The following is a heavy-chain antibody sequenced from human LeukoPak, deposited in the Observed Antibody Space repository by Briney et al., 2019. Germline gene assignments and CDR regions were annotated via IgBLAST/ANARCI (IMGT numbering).Heavy chain of an antibody. CDR3: ARGIRYGDYGDWFDP. D-gene: IGHD4-17*01. CDR2: INHSGST. CDR1: GGSFSGYY. Sequence: SETLSLTCAVYGGSFSGYYWSWIRQPLGKGLEWIGEINHSGSTNYNPSLKSRVTISVDTSKNQFSLKLSSVTAADTAVYYCARGIRYGDYGDWFDPWGQGTLVTVSS. V-gene: IGHV4-34*01. J-gene: IGHJ5*02.